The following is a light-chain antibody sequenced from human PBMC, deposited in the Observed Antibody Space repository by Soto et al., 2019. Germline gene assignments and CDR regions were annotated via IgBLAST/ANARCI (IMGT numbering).Light chain of an antibody. J-gene: IGKJ3*01. CDR2: GAS. CDR1: QSVSSN. V-gene: IGKV3-20*01. Sequence: ESVLTQSPGTLSLSPGERVTLSCRASQSVSSNLAWYQQKPGQAPRLLIYGASSRATGIPDRFSGSGSGTDFTLTINRLEPEDSAVYYCQQNASAPFSLGPGTKVDI. CDR3: QQNASAPFS.